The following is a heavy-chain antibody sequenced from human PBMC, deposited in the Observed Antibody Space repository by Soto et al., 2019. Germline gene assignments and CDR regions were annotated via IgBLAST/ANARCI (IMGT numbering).Heavy chain of an antibody. CDR1: GGSIRSYC. Sequence: SETLSLTCTVSGGSIRSYCWTWIRQPPGEGLEWIGYIYDSGSTDYNPSLKSRVTISVDTSKNQFSLKLSSVTAADTAVYYCARAIGIAWASYFDYWGQGTLVPVSP. J-gene: IGHJ4*02. CDR3: ARAIGIAWASYFDY. V-gene: IGHV4-59*01. D-gene: IGHD2-21*01. CDR2: IYDSGST.